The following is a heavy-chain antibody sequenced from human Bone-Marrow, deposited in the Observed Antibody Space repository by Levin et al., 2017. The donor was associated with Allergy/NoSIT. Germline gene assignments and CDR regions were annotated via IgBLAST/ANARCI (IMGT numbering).Heavy chain of an antibody. CDR1: GGTFDNFA. J-gene: IGHJ6*02. CDR2: IIPGLGTT. Sequence: SVKVSCKTSGGTFDNFALNWVRQAPGQGLEWMAEIIPGLGTTKYAEMFQGRVTLSADESTSTAYMELRNLASDDTAVYYCARGMLTRPPYFFYSHGMDVWGQGTAVTVSS. V-gene: IGHV1-69*13. CDR3: ARGMLTRPPYFFYSHGMDV. D-gene: IGHD6-6*01.